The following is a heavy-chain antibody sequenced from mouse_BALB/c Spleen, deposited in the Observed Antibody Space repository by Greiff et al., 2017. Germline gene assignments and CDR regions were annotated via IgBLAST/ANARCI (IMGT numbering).Heavy chain of an antibody. CDR3: ARDLDYYGSSYRYAMDY. CDR1: GFTFSDYY. Sequence: EVQRVESGGGLVKPGGSLKLSCAASGFTFSDYYMYWVRQTPEKRLEWVATISDGGSYTYYPDSVKGRFTISRDNAKNNLYLQMSSLKSEDTAMYYCARDLDYYGSSYRYAMDYWGQGTSVTVSS. D-gene: IGHD1-1*01. V-gene: IGHV5-4*02. J-gene: IGHJ4*01. CDR2: ISDGGSYT.